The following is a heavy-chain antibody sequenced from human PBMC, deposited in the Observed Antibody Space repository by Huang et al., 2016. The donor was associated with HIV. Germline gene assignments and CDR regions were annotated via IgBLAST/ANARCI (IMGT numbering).Heavy chain of an antibody. CDR1: GFTFSSYS. Sequence: EVQLVESGGNLVKTGGSMRLSCAASGFTFSSYSMSWVRPAPCKGLEWVSSISSSSSYIYYADSVKGRFTISRENAKNSLYLQMSSLRAEDTAVYYCATAPPYYYDSSGYYYGQDYWGQGTLVTVSS. D-gene: IGHD3-22*01. CDR3: ATAPPYYYDSSGYYYGQDY. CDR2: ISSSSSYI. V-gene: IGHV3-21*01. J-gene: IGHJ4*02.